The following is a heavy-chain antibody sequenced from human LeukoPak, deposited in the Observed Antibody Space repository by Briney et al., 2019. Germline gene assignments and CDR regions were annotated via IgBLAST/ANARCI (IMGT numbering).Heavy chain of an antibody. V-gene: IGHV3-9*01. D-gene: IGHD4-17*01. CDR3: ARGMRDSVKCNDY. Sequence: GRSLRLSCAASGFTFDDYAMHWVRQAPGKGLEWVSGISWNSGSIGYADSVKGRFTISRDNAKNSLYLQMNSLRAEDTAVYYCARGMRDSVKCNDYWGQGTLVTVSS. CDR1: GFTFDDYA. CDR2: ISWNSGSI. J-gene: IGHJ4*02.